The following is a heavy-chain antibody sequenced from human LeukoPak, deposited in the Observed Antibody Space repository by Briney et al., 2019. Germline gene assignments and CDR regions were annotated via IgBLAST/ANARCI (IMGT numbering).Heavy chain of an antibody. D-gene: IGHD6-13*01. CDR2: IDPSGSYT. Sequence: GESLKISCKGSGYSFTTYWISWVRQMPGKGLEWMGRIDPSGSYTNYSPSFQGHVTISADKSISTAYLQWSSLKASDTAMYYCASSSKGSTWYRFDYWGQGTLVTVSS. J-gene: IGHJ4*02. CDR1: GYSFTTYW. CDR3: ASSSKGSTWYRFDY. V-gene: IGHV5-10-1*01.